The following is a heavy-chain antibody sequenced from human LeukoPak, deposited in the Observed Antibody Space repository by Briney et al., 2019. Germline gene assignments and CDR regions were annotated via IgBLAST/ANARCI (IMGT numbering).Heavy chain of an antibody. CDR1: GYTFTGYY. CDR3: ARADYGGNEVFDY. D-gene: IGHD4-23*01. CDR2: INPNSGGT. J-gene: IGHJ4*02. Sequence: ASVKVSCKASGYTFTGYYMHWVRQAPGQGLEWMGWINPNSGGTNYAQKFQGRVTMTRDTSISTAYMELSRLRSDDTAVYYCARADYGGNEVFDYWGQGTLVTVSS. V-gene: IGHV1-2*02.